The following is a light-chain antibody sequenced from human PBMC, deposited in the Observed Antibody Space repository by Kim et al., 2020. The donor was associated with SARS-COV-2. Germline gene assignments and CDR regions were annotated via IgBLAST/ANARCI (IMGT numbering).Light chain of an antibody. CDR1: HSVSSNY. V-gene: IGKV3-20*01. CDR2: GAS. Sequence: SPGERATLSCRASHSVSSNYVAWYQQKPGQAPRLLIFGASSRVTGIPDRFSGSGSGTDFTLTISRLEPEDFAVYYCQQYIDTPLTFGGGTKVDIK. CDR3: QQYIDTPLT. J-gene: IGKJ4*01.